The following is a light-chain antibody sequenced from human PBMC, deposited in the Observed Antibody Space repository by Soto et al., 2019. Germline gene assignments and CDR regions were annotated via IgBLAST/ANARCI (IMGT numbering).Light chain of an antibody. J-gene: IGLJ2*01. CDR3: QAWDSSTVV. Sequence: SYELTQSSSVSVSPGQTASITCSGDRLGDKYACWYQQKPGQSPVLVIYQDSKRPSGIPERFSGSNSGNTATLTISGTQAMDEADYYCQAWDSSTVVFGGGTKVTVL. CDR2: QDS. CDR1: RLGDKY. V-gene: IGLV3-1*01.